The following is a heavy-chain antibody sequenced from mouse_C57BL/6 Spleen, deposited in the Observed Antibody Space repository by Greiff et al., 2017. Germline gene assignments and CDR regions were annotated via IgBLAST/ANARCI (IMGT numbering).Heavy chain of an antibody. CDR1: GYAFSSSW. J-gene: IGHJ2*01. Sequence: VKLVESGPELVKPGASVKISCTASGYAFSSSWMNWVKQRPGKGLEWIGRIYPGDGDTNYNGKFKGKATLTADKSSSTAYMQLSSLTSEDSAVYFCARLAGSSSFDYWGQGTTLTVSS. V-gene: IGHV1-82*01. CDR2: IYPGDGDT. CDR3: ARLAGSSSFDY. D-gene: IGHD1-1*01.